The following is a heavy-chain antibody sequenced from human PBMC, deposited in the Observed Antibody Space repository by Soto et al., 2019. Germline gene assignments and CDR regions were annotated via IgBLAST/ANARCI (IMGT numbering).Heavy chain of an antibody. V-gene: IGHV1-8*01. J-gene: IGHJ6*02. D-gene: IGHD6-6*01. Sequence: ASVKVSCKASGYTFTSYDINWVRQATGQGLEWMGWMNPNSGNTGYAQKFQGRVTVTRNTSISTAYMELSSLRSEDTAVYYCARGRSIAARRDYYYGMDVWGQGTTVTVSS. CDR2: MNPNSGNT. CDR1: GYTFTSYD. CDR3: ARGRSIAARRDYYYGMDV.